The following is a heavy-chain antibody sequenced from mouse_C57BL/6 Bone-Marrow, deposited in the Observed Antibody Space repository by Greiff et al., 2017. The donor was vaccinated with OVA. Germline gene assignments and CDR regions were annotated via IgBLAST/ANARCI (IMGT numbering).Heavy chain of an antibody. CDR3: ARGDYGSSPLDY. Sequence: EVKLQESGPGLVKPSQSLSLTCSVSGYSITSGYYWNWIRQFPGNKLEWVGYISYDGSNNYNPSLKNRISITRDTSKNQFFLKLNSVTTEDTATYYCARGDYGSSPLDYWGQGTTLTVSS. D-gene: IGHD1-1*01. CDR1: GYSITSGYY. J-gene: IGHJ2*01. V-gene: IGHV3-6*01. CDR2: ISYDGSN.